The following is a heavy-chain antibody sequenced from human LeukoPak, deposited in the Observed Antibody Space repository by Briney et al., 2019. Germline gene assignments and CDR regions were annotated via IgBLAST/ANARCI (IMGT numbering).Heavy chain of an antibody. CDR3: ARVYSGSYYDY. J-gene: IGHJ4*02. D-gene: IGHD1-26*01. CDR1: GGSISSGSYY. V-gene: IGHV4-61*02. Sequence: SETLSLTCTVSGGSISSGSYYWSWIRQPAGKGLEWIGRIYTSGSTNYNPSLKSRVTISVDTSKNQFSLKLSSVTAADTAVYYCARVYSGSYYDYWGQGTLVTVSS. CDR2: IYTSGST.